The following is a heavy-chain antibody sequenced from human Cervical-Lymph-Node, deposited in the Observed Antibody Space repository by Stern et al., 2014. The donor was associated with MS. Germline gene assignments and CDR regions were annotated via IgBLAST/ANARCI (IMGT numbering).Heavy chain of an antibody. D-gene: IGHD1-26*01. V-gene: IGHV3-33*01. J-gene: IGHJ4*02. CDR2: IWYDGTYR. CDR1: GFTFSNHG. CDR3: ARGDVVGAIGHFDY. Sequence: VQLVQSGGGVVQPGRSLRLSCAASGFTFSNHGMHWVRQAPGKGLAWVAIIWYDGTYRFYADSVKGRFTISRDNSKNTLYLQMNSLRVEDTDLYYCARGDVVGAIGHFDYWGQGTLVTVSS.